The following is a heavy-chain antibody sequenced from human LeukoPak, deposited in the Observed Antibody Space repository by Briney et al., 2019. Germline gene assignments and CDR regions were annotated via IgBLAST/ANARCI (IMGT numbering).Heavy chain of an antibody. V-gene: IGHV3-20*04. D-gene: IGHD6-6*01. Sequence: PGGSLRLSRAASGFTFDDYGMSWVRQAPGKGLEWVSGINWNGGSTGYADSVKGRFTISRDNAKNSLYLQMNSLRAEDTALYYCARGLRRGLYSSSWGYYYYYMDVWGKGTTVTVSS. CDR3: ARGLRRGLYSSSWGYYYYYMDV. J-gene: IGHJ6*03. CDR2: INWNGGST. CDR1: GFTFDDYG.